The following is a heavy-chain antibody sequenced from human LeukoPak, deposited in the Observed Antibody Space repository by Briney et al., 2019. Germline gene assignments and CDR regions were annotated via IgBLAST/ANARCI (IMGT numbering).Heavy chain of an antibody. Sequence: SETLSLTCTVSGGSISSYYWSWLRQPPGKGLEWIGYIYYSGSTYYGPSLKSRVTISLDTSKNQFSLNLNSVTAADTAVYYCVKSNGYGLIDIWGQGTMVTVSS. D-gene: IGHD2-2*03. CDR1: GGSISSYY. CDR2: IYYSGST. J-gene: IGHJ3*02. CDR3: VKSNGYGLIDI. V-gene: IGHV4-59*12.